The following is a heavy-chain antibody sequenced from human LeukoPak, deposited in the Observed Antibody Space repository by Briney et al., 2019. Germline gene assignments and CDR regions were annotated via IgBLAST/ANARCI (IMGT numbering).Heavy chain of an antibody. D-gene: IGHD3-22*01. J-gene: IGHJ4*02. CDR2: ITPMFGTA. CDR3: VRDGSYYDSSGYYYLY. V-gene: IGHV1-69*13. Sequence: SVKVSCKASGGTFSSYAISWVRQAPGQGLEWMGGITPMFGTANYAQKFQGRVTITADESTSTAYMELGSLRSEDTAVYYCVRDGSYYDSSGYYYLYWGQGTLVTVSS. CDR1: GGTFSSYA.